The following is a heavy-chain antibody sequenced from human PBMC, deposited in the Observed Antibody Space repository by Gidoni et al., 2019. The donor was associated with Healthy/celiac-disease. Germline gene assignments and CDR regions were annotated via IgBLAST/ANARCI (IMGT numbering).Heavy chain of an antibody. D-gene: IGHD3-10*01. V-gene: IGHV1-18*01. CDR1: GYTFTSSG. J-gene: IGHJ4*02. CDR3: AAYCNSGTY. Sequence: QVQLVQSGAEVQQPGASVTVSCKASGYTFTSSGISWVRHAPGQGLEWMGWISAYNGNTNDAQKLQGRVTMTTDTSTSTADMELRSLRSDDTAVYYCAAYCNSGTYWGQGTLVTVSS. CDR2: ISAYNGNT.